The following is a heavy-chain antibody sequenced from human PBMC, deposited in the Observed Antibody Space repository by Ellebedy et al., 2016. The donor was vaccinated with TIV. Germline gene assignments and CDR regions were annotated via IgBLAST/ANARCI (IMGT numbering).Heavy chain of an antibody. V-gene: IGHV1-69*04. CDR2: IIPILGIA. Sequence: AASVKVSCKASGGTFSSYAISWVRQAPGQGLEWMGRIIPILGIANYAQKFQGRVTMTEDTSTDTAYMELSSLRSEDTAVYYCATGGRTPSYDSSGYYGHWGQGTLVTVSS. CDR3: ATGGRTPSYDSSGYYGH. D-gene: IGHD3-22*01. J-gene: IGHJ4*02. CDR1: GGTFSSYA.